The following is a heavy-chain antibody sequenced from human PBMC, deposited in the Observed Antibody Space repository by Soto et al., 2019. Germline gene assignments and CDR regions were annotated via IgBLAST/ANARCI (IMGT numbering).Heavy chain of an antibody. D-gene: IGHD3-10*01. Sequence: QVQLVQSGAEVKKPGASVKVSCKASGSTFTGYYMHWVRQAPGQGLEWMGWINPNSGGTNYAQKFQGWVTMTRDTSISTAYMELSRLRSEDTAVYYCARGSLHYYGSGSYYYYYYGMDVWGQGTTVTVSS. CDR1: GSTFTGYY. J-gene: IGHJ6*02. CDR2: INPNSGGT. V-gene: IGHV1-2*04. CDR3: ARGSLHYYGSGSYYYYYYGMDV.